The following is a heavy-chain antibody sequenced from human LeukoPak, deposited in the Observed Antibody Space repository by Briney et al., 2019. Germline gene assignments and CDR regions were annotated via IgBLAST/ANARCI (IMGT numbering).Heavy chain of an antibody. CDR1: GGSISSGDYY. J-gene: IGHJ5*02. V-gene: IGHV4-30-4*08. D-gene: IGHD6-13*01. CDR3: VKVAGYSSSWHP. Sequence: PSETLSLTCTVSGGSISSGDYYWSWIRQPPGKGLEWIGYIYYSGSTYYNPSLKSRVTISVDTSKNQFSLQLNSVTPEDTAVYYCVKVAGYSSSWHPWGQGTLVTVSS. CDR2: IYYSGST.